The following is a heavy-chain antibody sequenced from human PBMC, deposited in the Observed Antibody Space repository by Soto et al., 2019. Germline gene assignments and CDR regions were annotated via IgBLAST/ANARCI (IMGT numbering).Heavy chain of an antibody. Sequence: EVQLVESGGGLVRPGGSLRLSCAASGFTFSYYWMHWVRQAPGKGLVWVSRIHSDGSSTTYADFVKGRFIISRDNASNTVDLQMNSVRGEDTAVYYCARGDRGAFDLWGQGTVVTVSS. CDR3: ARGDRGAFDL. D-gene: IGHD3-16*01. CDR2: IHSDGSST. J-gene: IGHJ3*01. CDR1: GFTFSYYW. V-gene: IGHV3-74*01.